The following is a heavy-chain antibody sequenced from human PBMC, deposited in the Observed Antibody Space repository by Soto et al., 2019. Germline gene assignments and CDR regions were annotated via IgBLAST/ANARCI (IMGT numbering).Heavy chain of an antibody. J-gene: IGHJ5*01. CDR3: TRAADPYYYDSSGFYYPDS. CDR2: IRNKAYGETT. Sequence: PGGSLRLSCTAPGFTFGDYAVSWFRQAPGKGLEWVGFIRNKAYGETTEYAASVKGRFTISRDDSKSIAYLQMNSLKTDDTAIYYCTRAADPYYYDSSGFYYPDSWGQGTLVTVSS. V-gene: IGHV3-49*03. CDR1: GFTFGDYA. D-gene: IGHD3-22*01.